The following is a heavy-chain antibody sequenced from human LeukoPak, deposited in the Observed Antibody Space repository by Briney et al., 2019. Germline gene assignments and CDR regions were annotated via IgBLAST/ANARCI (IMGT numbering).Heavy chain of an antibody. D-gene: IGHD2-21*02. CDR1: GGTFSSYA. J-gene: IGHJ4*02. V-gene: IGHV1-69*13. Sequence: GASVTVSCKASGGTFSSYAISWVRQAPGQGLEWMGGIIPIFGTANYAQKFQGRVTITADESTSTAYMELSSLRSEDTAVYYCAQQGLAYCGGDCYSCDYWGQGTLITVSS. CDR3: AQQGLAYCGGDCYSCDY. CDR2: IIPIFGTA.